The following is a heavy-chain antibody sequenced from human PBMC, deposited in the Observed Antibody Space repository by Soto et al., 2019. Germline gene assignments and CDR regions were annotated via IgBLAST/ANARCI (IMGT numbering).Heavy chain of an antibody. Sequence: QVQLQESGPGLVKPSETLSLTCTVSGGSISSSGYYWNWVRQHPGKGLEWIGYIYYSGSTYYNPYLKSRVTVSVDPSKNQFSLKLSSVTAADTAVYYCARAGYELDPWGQGTLVTVSS. CDR3: ARAGYELDP. V-gene: IGHV4-31*03. J-gene: IGHJ5*02. CDR2: IYYSGST. CDR1: GGSISSSGYY. D-gene: IGHD2-15*01.